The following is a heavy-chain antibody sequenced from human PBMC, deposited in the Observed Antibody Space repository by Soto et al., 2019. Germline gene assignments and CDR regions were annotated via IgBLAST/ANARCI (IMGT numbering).Heavy chain of an antibody. V-gene: IGHV3-48*02. CDR1: GFTFSSYS. CDR2: ISSSSSTI. CDR3: ALGIVVVPAAPTWGDARNTYYGMDV. J-gene: IGHJ6*02. D-gene: IGHD2-2*01. Sequence: PGGSLRLSCAASGFTFSSYSMNWVRQAPGKGLEWVSYISSSSSTIYYADSVKGRFTISRDNAKNSLYLQMNSLRDEDTAVYYCALGIVVVPAAPTWGDARNTYYGMDVWGQGTTVTVSS.